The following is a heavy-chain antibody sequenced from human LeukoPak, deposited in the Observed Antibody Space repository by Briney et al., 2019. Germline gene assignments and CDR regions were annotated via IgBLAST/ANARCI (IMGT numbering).Heavy chain of an antibody. Sequence: GASLQISCKGSGSSFTSYRIGWVRQLPGKGLEWMGIIYPGDSDTRYSPSFQGQVTISADKSISTAYLQWSSLKASDTAMYYCARRGVRWSFYYFDYWGQGTLVTVSS. CDR2: IYPGDSDT. CDR1: GSSFTSYR. CDR3: ARRGVRWSFYYFDY. V-gene: IGHV5-51*01. J-gene: IGHJ4*02. D-gene: IGHD4-23*01.